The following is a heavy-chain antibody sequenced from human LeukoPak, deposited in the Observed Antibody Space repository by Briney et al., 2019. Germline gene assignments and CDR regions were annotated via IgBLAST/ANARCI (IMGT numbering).Heavy chain of an antibody. J-gene: IGHJ4*02. CDR1: GFTFSGYE. Sequence: PGGSLRLSCEASGFTFSGYEMNWVRQAPGKGLEWISYICGRGITTYYADSVKGRFTISRDDAKKLLYLEMNSLRAEDTAVYYCARDLYHYGSGNYVPGLPDYWGQGTLVTVSS. CDR3: ARDLYHYGSGNYVPGLPDY. CDR2: ICGRGITT. V-gene: IGHV3-48*03. D-gene: IGHD3-10*01.